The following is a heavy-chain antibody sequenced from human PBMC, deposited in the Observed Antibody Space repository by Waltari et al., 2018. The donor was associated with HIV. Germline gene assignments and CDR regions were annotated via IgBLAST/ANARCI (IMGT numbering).Heavy chain of an antibody. V-gene: IGHV3-30*01. Sequence: GLEWVALIAYDGSFEYHSDSVKGRFTISRDTSKNTLYLQMDSLRTGDTAIYYCVREATDAFDVWGQGTLVAVSS. CDR2: IAYDGSFE. CDR3: VREATDAFDV. J-gene: IGHJ3*01.